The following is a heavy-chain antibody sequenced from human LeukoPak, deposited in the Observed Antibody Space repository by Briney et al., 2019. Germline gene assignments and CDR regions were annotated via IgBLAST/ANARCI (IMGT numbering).Heavy chain of an antibody. Sequence: VKVSCKASGGTFSGYAISWVRQAPGQGLEWMGGIIPIFGTANYAQKFQGRVTITADEFTSTACMELSSLRSEDTAVYYCARERGYSGYDPRGEYYYYYMDVWGKGTTVTVSS. CDR3: ARERGYSGYDPRGEYYYYYMDV. D-gene: IGHD5-12*01. CDR1: GGTFSGYA. V-gene: IGHV1-69*13. J-gene: IGHJ6*03. CDR2: IIPIFGTA.